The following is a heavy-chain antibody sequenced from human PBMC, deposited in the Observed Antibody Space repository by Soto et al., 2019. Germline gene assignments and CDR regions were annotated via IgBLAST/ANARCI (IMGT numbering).Heavy chain of an antibody. Sequence: QLLESGGGLVQPGGSLRLSCEASGFSFSRNAMSWVRQAPGKGLEWVSSISSGGNTYYADSVKGRFTISRDNSKNTQTLQTTSLGAEDTAGYYCAMLGYCTGGTCYLDYYYGVDVWGQGTTVTVS. CDR1: GFSFSRNA. CDR2: ISSGGNT. J-gene: IGHJ6*02. V-gene: IGHV3-23*01. CDR3: AMLGYCTGGTCYLDYYYGVDV. D-gene: IGHD2-15*01.